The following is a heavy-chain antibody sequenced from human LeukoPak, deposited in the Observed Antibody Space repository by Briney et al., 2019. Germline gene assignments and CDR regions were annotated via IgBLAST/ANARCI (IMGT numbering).Heavy chain of an antibody. CDR1: GASISSSRYY. CDR3: ARQPPGCTTSSCYFRWFDP. J-gene: IGHJ5*02. CDR2: IYSGGST. V-gene: IGHV4-39*01. Sequence: TLSLTCAVPGASISSSRYYWGWIRQPPGKGLEWIGTIYSGGSTYYNPSLKTRVTISVDTSKNQFSLELSSVTAADTAVYYCARQPPGCTTSSCYFRWFDPWGQGTLVTVSS. D-gene: IGHD2-2*01.